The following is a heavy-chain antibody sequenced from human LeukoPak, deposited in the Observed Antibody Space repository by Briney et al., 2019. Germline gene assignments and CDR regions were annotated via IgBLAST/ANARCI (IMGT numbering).Heavy chain of an antibody. V-gene: IGHV4-4*02. J-gene: IGHJ4*02. Sequence: SETLSLTCAVSGGSISSSNWWSWVRQPPGKGLEWIGEIYHSGSTNYNPSLKSRVTISVDKSKDQFSLKLSSVTAADTAVYYCARDTSYGSGSKGFDYWGQGTLVTVSS. CDR2: IYHSGST. D-gene: IGHD3-10*01. CDR3: ARDTSYGSGSKGFDY. CDR1: GGSISSSNW.